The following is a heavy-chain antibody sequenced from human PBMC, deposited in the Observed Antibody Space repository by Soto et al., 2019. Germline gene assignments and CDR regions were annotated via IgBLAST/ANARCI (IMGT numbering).Heavy chain of an antibody. D-gene: IGHD6-19*01. V-gene: IGHV6-1*01. CDR2: TYYRSKWYN. Sequence: SQAISLTCATSGHSVSRNSAAWHWIRQAPSRGLEWLGRTYYRSKWYNDYAVSVKSRITINPDTSKNQFSLQLNSVTPEDTAVYYCARGFLLRYSSGWYGYDYYGLDVWGRGTTVTVSS. CDR3: ARGFLLRYSSGWYGYDYYGLDV. J-gene: IGHJ6*02. CDR1: GHSVSRNSAA.